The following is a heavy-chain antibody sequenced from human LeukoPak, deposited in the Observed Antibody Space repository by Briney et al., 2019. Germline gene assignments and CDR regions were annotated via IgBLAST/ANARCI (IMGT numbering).Heavy chain of an antibody. CDR3: ARDEGAAYGSGSYADY. CDR2: IIPILGIA. J-gene: IGHJ4*02. D-gene: IGHD3-10*01. Sequence: SVKVSCKASGGTFSSYAISWVRQAPGQGLEWMGRIIPILGIANYAQKFQGRVTITADKSTSTAYMELSSLRSEDTAVYYCARDEGAAYGSGSYADYWGQGTLVTVSS. V-gene: IGHV1-69*04. CDR1: GGTFSSYA.